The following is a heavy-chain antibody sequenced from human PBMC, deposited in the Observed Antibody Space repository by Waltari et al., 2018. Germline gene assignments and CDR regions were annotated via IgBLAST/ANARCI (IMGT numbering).Heavy chain of an antibody. CDR2: INHSGST. D-gene: IGHD6-13*01. V-gene: IGHV4-34*01. CDR1: GGSFSGYY. Sequence: QVQLQQWGAGLLKPSETLSLTCAVYGGSFSGYYWSWIRQPPGKGLEWIGEINHSGSTNYNPSLKSRVTISVDTSKNQFSLKLSSVTAADTAVYYCARGPLGIAAAADFDYWGQGTLVTVSS. CDR3: ARGPLGIAAAADFDY. J-gene: IGHJ4*02.